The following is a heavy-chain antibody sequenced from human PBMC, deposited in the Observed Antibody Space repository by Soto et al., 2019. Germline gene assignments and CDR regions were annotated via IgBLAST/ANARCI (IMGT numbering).Heavy chain of an antibody. CDR2: INPNSGGT. CDR3: ARGPHYSAMDV. J-gene: IGHJ6*02. V-gene: IGHV1-2*02. CDR1: GYTFTGSY. Sequence: GASVKVSLKASGYTFTGSYMHWVRQAPGQGLEWMGWINPNSGGTNYAQKFQGRFTISRDNAKNTLYLQMNSLRAEDTAVYYCARGPHYSAMDVWGQGTTVTVSS.